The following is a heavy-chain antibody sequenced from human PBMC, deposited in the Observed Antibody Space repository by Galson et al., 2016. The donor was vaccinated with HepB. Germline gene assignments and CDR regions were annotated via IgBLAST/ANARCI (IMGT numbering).Heavy chain of an antibody. J-gene: IGHJ4*02. D-gene: IGHD3-22*01. CDR3: ARDAGSSGYYEGELPADY. Sequence: SVKVSCKASGYTFSSYGISWVRQAPGQGLEWMGWISANNANTIYARSLQARLIMTTDPSTSTAYMELRNLRSDDTAVYYCARDAGSSGYYEGELPADYWGQGTLVTVSS. V-gene: IGHV1-18*01. CDR2: ISANNANT. CDR1: GYTFSSYG.